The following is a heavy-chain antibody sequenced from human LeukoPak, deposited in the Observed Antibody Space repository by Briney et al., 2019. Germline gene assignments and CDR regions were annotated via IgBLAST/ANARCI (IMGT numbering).Heavy chain of an antibody. Sequence: VSVKVSCKASGYTFFSYGISWVRQAPGQGLEWMGWISAYNGNTIYAQKLQGRVTMTTDTSTSTAYMDLRSLRSDDTAVYYCARSLRATGDYWGQGTRVTVSS. CDR2: ISAYNGNT. V-gene: IGHV1-18*01. J-gene: IGHJ4*02. CDR1: GYTFFSYG. D-gene: IGHD1-26*01. CDR3: ARSLRATGDY.